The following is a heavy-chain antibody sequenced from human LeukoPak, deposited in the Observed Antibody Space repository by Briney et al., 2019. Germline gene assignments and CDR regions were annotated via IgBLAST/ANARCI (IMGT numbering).Heavy chain of an antibody. CDR3: ARDQNPYSGYDLSAFDI. CDR2: IMPIFFTA. D-gene: IGHD5-12*01. J-gene: IGHJ3*02. Sequence: SVKVSCQASGCTFSSYAFSWLRQAPGPGLEWVGGIMPIFFTANYAQKFQGRVTITADESTSKAYMELSSLRSEDTAVYYCARDQNPYSGYDLSAFDIWGQGAMVTVSS. V-gene: IGHV1-69*13. CDR1: GCTFSSYA.